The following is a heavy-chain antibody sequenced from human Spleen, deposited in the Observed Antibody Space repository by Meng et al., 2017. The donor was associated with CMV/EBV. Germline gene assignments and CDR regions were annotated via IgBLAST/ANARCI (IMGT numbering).Heavy chain of an antibody. D-gene: IGHD6-19*01. V-gene: IGHV1-18*01. J-gene: IGHJ5*02. CDR2: ISGYNGNT. Sequence: ASGYTFTHDAISWVRQAPGQGLEWMGWISGYNGNTDYAPRFQGRVTMTTDTSTSTAYMDLRSLRSDDTAVYYCARDTAAVAGIWFDPWGQGSLVTVSS. CDR3: ARDTAAVAGIWFDP. CDR1: GYTFTHDA.